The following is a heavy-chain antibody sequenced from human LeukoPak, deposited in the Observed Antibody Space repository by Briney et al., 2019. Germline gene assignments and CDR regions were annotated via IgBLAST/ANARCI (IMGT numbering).Heavy chain of an antibody. V-gene: IGHV4-38-2*02. Sequence: SETLSLTCTVSGYSISSGYYWGWIRPPPGKGLEWIGSIYHSGSTYYNPSLKSRVTISVDTSKNLFSLKLSSVTAADTAVYYCARGSSSWPYYFDYWGQGTLVTVSS. CDR3: ARGSSSWPYYFDY. D-gene: IGHD6-13*01. CDR1: GYSISSGYY. CDR2: IYHSGST. J-gene: IGHJ4*02.